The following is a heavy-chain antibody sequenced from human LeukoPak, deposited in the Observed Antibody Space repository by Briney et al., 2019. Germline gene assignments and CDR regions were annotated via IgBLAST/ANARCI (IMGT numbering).Heavy chain of an antibody. D-gene: IGHD3-9*01. CDR1: GFTLSSYA. Sequence: PGGSLRLSCAASGFTLSSYAMSWVRQAPGKGLEWVSAISGSGGSTYYADSVKGRFTISRDNSKNTLYLQMNSLRAEDTAVYYCAKDGNYDILTGYYDWGQGTLVTVSS. CDR2: ISGSGGST. CDR3: AKDGNYDILTGYYD. V-gene: IGHV3-23*01. J-gene: IGHJ4*02.